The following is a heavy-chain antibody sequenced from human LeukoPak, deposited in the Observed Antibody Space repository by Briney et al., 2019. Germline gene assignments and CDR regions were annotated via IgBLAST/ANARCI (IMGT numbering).Heavy chain of an antibody. V-gene: IGHV4-59*08. CDR2: VYYNGDI. Sequence: SETLSLTCSVSGVPISTYYWSWLRQSPGKGLEWIAYVYYNGDIMYNPSLKSRVTISVDTSKNQFSLKLSSVTAADTAVYYCARHGYNSGAFDIWGQGTMVTVSS. J-gene: IGHJ3*02. CDR3: ARHGYNSGAFDI. CDR1: GVPISTYY. D-gene: IGHD3-22*01.